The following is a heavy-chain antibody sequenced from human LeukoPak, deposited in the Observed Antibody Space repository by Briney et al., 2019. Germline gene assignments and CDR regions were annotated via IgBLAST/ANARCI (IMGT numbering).Heavy chain of an antibody. V-gene: IGHV4-4*07. J-gene: IGHJ4*02. Sequence: SETLSLTCTVSGGSISSYYWSWIRQPAGKGLQWIGRIHTSGSTDYNPSLGGRVTMSVDTSKNQFSLKLSSVTAADTAVYYCAREGSMTARPFVSIDYWGQGTLVTVSS. CDR2: IHTSGST. D-gene: IGHD6-6*01. CDR3: AREGSMTARPFVSIDY. CDR1: GGSISSYY.